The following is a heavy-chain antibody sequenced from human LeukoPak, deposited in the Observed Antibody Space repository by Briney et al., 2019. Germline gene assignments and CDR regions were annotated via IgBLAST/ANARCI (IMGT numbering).Heavy chain of an antibody. V-gene: IGHV4-30-4*01. J-gene: IGHJ5*02. Sequence: PSETLSLTCTVSGGSISSGDYYWSWIRQPPGKGLEWIGYIYYSGSTYYNPSLKSRVTISVDTSKNQFSLKLSSVTAADTAVYYSDRLPFRIVATPRHLLGGFHPWGHGTLVTVSS. CDR1: GGSISSGDYY. CDR3: DRLPFRIVATPRHLLGGFHP. CDR2: IYYSGST. D-gene: IGHD5-12*01.